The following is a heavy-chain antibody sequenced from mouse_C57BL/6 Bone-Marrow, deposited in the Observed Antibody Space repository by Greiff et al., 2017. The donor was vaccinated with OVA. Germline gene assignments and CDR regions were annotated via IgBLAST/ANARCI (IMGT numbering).Heavy chain of an antibody. CDR3: TPFYSNFAWFAY. V-gene: IGHV14-4*01. D-gene: IGHD2-5*01. J-gene: IGHJ3*01. CDR1: GFNIKDDY. CDR2: IDPENGDT. Sequence: EVNVVESGAELVRPGASVKLSCTASGFNIKDDYMHWVKQRPEQGLEWIGWIDPENGDTEYASKFQGKATITADTSSNTAYLQLSSLTSEDTAVYYCTPFYSNFAWFAYWGQGTLVTVSA.